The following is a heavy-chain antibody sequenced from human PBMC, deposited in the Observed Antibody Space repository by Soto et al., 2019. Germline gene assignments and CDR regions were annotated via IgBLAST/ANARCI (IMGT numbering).Heavy chain of an antibody. J-gene: IGHJ4*02. CDR2: ISDSGST. CDR1: GFTFSNHA. CDR3: ARVPGGHYFISTSCLYFFDH. V-gene: IGHV3-23*01. D-gene: IGHD2-2*01. Sequence: EVQLLESGGALVQPGGSLRLSCAASGFTFSNHAMNWVRQAPGKGLEWVSTISDSGSTYYADSVKGRFTISRDNSKNTVGLQMSSLRAEDTAVYYCARVPGGHYFISTSCLYFFDHWGQGTLVSVSS.